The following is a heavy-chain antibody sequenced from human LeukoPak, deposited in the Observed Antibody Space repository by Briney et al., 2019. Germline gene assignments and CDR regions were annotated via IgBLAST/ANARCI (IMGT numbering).Heavy chain of an antibody. CDR1: GFTFDDYA. CDR3: AKDGGYSYGRGYFDY. V-gene: IGHV3-9*01. J-gene: IGHJ4*02. D-gene: IGHD5-18*01. Sequence: PGGSLRLSCAASGFTFDDYAMHWVRQAPGKGLEWVPGISWNSGSIGYADSVKGRFTISRDNAKNSLYLQMNSLRAEDTALYYCAKDGGYSYGRGYFDYWGQGTLVTVSS. CDR2: ISWNSGSI.